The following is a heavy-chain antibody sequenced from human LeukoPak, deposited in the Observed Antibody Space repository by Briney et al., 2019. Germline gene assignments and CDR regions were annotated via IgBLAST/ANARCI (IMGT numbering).Heavy chain of an antibody. V-gene: IGHV5-51*01. D-gene: IGHD3-10*01. CDR1: GYSFNNYW. CDR3: ARREVGGYYLGSGPFDY. Sequence: GESLKISCVASGYSFNNYWIGWVRQLPGRGLEWMGVSYPGGSDTRYSPSFQGQVTISADRSNNTAYLHWSSLKAADSGIYYCARREVGGYYLGSGPFDYWGQGTLVTVSS. CDR2: SYPGGSDT. J-gene: IGHJ4*02.